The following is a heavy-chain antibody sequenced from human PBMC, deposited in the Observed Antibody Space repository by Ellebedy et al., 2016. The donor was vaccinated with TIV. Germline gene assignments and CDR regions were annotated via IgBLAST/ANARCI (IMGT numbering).Heavy chain of an antibody. Sequence: PGGSLRLSCAASGFTFNSYYMTWVRQAPGKGLEWVSGIVGSGAQKYADSVKGRFTISRDNSKRTVDLQMNSLRAEDTAVYFCAKDRTPGDGYWVFDNWGQGTLVSVSS. J-gene: IGHJ4*02. D-gene: IGHD5-18*01. V-gene: IGHV3-23*01. CDR2: IVGSGA. CDR1: GFTFNSYY. CDR3: AKDRTPGDGYWVFDN.